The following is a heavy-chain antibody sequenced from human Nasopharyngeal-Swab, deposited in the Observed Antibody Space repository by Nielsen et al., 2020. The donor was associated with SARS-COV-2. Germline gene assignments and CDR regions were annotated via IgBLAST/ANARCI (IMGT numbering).Heavy chain of an antibody. CDR3: GRGSEAAYVDY. CDR2: FFYNGGT. CDR1: GGSISSYF. V-gene: IGHV4-59*01. D-gene: IGHD6-13*01. J-gene: IGHJ4*02. Sequence: SETLSLTCAVSGGSISSYFWSWIRQTPGKGLEWIGYFFYNGGTNYNPPLKSRVTISVDTSKSQISLKMSSVTDADTAVYYCGRGSEAAYVDYWGQGTLVTVSS.